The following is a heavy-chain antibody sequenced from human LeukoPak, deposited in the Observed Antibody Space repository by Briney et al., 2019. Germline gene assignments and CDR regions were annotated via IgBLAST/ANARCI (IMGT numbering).Heavy chain of an antibody. V-gene: IGHV1-2*06. CDR3: ARDGAIVVVPAAKSYYYYGMDV. CDR1: GYTFNGYY. CDR2: INPNSGGT. Sequence: ASVKVSCKASGYTFNGYYIHWVRQAPGQGLEWMGRINPNSGGTNFAQKFQGRVTMTRDTSISTAYMELSRLRSDDTAVYYCARDGAIVVVPAAKSYYYYGMDVWGQGTTVTVSS. D-gene: IGHD2-2*01. J-gene: IGHJ6*02.